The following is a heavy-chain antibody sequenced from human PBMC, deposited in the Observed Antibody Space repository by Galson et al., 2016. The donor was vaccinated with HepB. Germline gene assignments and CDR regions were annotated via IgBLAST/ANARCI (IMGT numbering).Heavy chain of an antibody. V-gene: IGHV3-30*03. CDR3: ARATDSSWHNFDY. CDR1: GFVFSSYG. D-gene: IGHD6-13*01. CDR2: TSYDGSNK. Sequence: SLRLSCAVSGFVFSSYGMHWVRQTPGKGLEWMAFTSYDGSNKLYADSVKGRFIISRDNSKNTLYLQMNSLGPEDTAVYYCARATDSSWHNFDYWGQGTLVTVSS. J-gene: IGHJ4*02.